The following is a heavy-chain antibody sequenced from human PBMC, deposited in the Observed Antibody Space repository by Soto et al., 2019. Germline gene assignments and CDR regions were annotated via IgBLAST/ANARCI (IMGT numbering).Heavy chain of an antibody. Sequence: GASVKVSCKASGYTFTSYGISWVRQAPGQGLEWMGWISAYNGNTNYAQKLQGRVTMTTDTSTSTAYMELRSLRSDDTAVYYCAHETRDYDFWSGYPPALYFAYWGQGTLVTVSS. J-gene: IGHJ4*02. CDR3: AHETRDYDFWSGYPPALYFAY. D-gene: IGHD3-3*01. CDR2: ISAYNGNT. CDR1: GYTFTSYG. V-gene: IGHV1-18*01.